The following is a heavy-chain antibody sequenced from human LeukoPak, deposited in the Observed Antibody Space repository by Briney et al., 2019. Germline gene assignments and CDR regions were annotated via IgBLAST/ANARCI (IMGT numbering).Heavy chain of an antibody. V-gene: IGHV3-66*01. CDR3: ARGGGWLQGFDY. CDR1: GFTVSSNY. J-gene: IGHJ4*02. CDR2: IYSGGST. D-gene: IGHD5-12*01. Sequence: GGSLRLSCAASGFTVSSNYMSWVRQARGKGLEWVSVIYSGGSTYYADSVKGRFTISRDNSKNTLYLQMSSLRAEDTALYYCARGGGWLQGFDYWGQGTLVTVSS.